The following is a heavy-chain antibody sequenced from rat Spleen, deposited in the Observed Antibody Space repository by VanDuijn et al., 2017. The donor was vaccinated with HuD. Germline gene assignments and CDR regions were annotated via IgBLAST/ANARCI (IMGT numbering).Heavy chain of an antibody. V-gene: IGHV2-1*01. D-gene: IGHD1-12*02. Sequence: QVQLKESGPGLVQPSQTLSLTCTVSGFSLTSYHVHWVRQPPGKGLEWMGRIQNGGSTDYNSALKSRLSISRDTYKSQVFLEMNSLQTGDTAIYFCTSFYYYDGSYYYPFPYWGQGTLVTVSS. J-gene: IGHJ3*01. CDR2: IQNGGST. CDR3: TSFYYYDGSYYYPFPY. CDR1: GFSLTSYH.